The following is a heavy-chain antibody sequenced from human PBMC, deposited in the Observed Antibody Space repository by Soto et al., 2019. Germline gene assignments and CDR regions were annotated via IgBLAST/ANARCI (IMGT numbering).Heavy chain of an antibody. V-gene: IGHV1-69*08. J-gene: IGHJ4*02. CDR2: IIPNLGIT. CDR3: ARDNGYCSGSSCPDFDY. CDR1: GGTLSSYT. D-gene: IGHD2-15*01. Sequence: QVQLVQSGAEVKKPGSSVKVSCKASGGTLSSYTFSWVRQAPGQGLEWMGRIIPNLGITNYAQKFQGRITIIVDKSTSTAYMELSSLRSEDTAVYYCARDNGYCSGSSCPDFDYWGQGTLVTVSS.